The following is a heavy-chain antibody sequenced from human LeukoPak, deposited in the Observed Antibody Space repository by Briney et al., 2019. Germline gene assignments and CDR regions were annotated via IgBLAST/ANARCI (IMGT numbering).Heavy chain of an antibody. V-gene: IGHV1-18*01. CDR1: GGTFSSYA. CDR3: ARELGYCSGGSCYPLDY. CDR2: ISAYNGNT. Sequence: GSSVKVSCKASGGTFSSYAISWVRQAPGQGLEWMGWISAYNGNTNYAQKLQGRVTMTTDTSTSTAYMEVRSLRSDDTAVYYCARELGYCSGGSCYPLDYWGQGTLVTVSS. J-gene: IGHJ4*02. D-gene: IGHD2-15*01.